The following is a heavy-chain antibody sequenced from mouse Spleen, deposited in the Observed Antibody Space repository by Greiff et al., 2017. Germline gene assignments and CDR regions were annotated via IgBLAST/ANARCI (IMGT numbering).Heavy chain of an antibody. CDR2: IWRGGST. J-gene: IGHJ1*03. V-gene: IGHV2-5*01. CDR1: GFSLTSYG. Sequence: VQLQQSGPGLVQPSQSLSITCTFSGFSLTSYGVHWVRQSPGKGLEWLGVIWRGGSTDYNAAFMSRLSITKDNSKSQVFFKMNSLQADDTAIYYCAKAEGNGLHWYFDVWGTGTTVTVSS. CDR3: AKAEGNGLHWYFDV.